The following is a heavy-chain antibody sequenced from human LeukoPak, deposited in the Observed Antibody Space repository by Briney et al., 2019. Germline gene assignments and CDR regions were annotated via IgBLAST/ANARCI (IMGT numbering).Heavy chain of an antibody. D-gene: IGHD3-22*01. J-gene: IGHJ3*02. CDR3: ARGSRQHYYDSSGPHVAFDI. Sequence: SETLSLTCTVSGYSISSGYYWGWIRQPPGKGLEWIGSIYHSGSTYYNPSLKSRVTISVDTSKNQFSLKLSSVTAADTAVYYCARGSRQHYYDSSGPHVAFDIWGQGTMVTVSS. V-gene: IGHV4-38-2*02. CDR2: IYHSGST. CDR1: GYSISSGYY.